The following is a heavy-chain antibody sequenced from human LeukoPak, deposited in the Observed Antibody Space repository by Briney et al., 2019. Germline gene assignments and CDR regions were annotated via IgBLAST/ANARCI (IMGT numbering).Heavy chain of an antibody. CDR1: GYTFTIYD. CDR2: MNPNSGNT. Sequence: ASVKVSCTASGYTFTIYDINWVRQATGQGLEWMGWMNPNSGNTGYAQKFQGRVTMTRNTSISTAYMELSSLRSEDTAVYYCARRGLDDSSGYYYLFYYYYYGMDVWGQGTTVTVSS. D-gene: IGHD3-22*01. CDR3: ARRGLDDSSGYYYLFYYYYYGMDV. V-gene: IGHV1-8*01. J-gene: IGHJ6*02.